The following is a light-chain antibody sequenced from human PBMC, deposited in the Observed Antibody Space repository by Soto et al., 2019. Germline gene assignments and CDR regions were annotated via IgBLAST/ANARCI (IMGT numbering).Light chain of an antibody. V-gene: IGKV1-39*01. Sequence: DIQMTQSPSSLSASVGDRVTITCRASQSISNFLNWYQQKPGRAPVLLIYAASSLQSGVRSRFSGSGSATPFTLTIASLQPEEFATYYCQQCYSTRLFTFGPGTEVDIK. CDR3: QQCYSTRLFT. CDR1: QSISNF. J-gene: IGKJ3*01. CDR2: AAS.